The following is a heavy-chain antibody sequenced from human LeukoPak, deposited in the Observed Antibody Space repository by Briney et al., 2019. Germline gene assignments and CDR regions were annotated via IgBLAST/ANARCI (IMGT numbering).Heavy chain of an antibody. D-gene: IGHD1-1*01. Sequence: GASVKVSCKASGYTFTSYDINWVRQATGQGLEWMGWMNPNSGNTGYAQKFQGRVTMTRNTSISTAYMELSSLRSEDTAVYCCARGHIGTTPYDYWGQGTLVTVSS. CDR1: GYTFTSYD. J-gene: IGHJ4*02. CDR3: ARGHIGTTPYDY. V-gene: IGHV1-8*01. CDR2: MNPNSGNT.